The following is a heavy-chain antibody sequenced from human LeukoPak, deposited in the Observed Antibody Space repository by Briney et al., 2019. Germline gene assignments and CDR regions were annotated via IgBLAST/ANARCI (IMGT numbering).Heavy chain of an antibody. CDR1: GGSISSSSYY. CDR3: ARHDVYSSGPTHDY. D-gene: IGHD6-19*01. CDR2: IYYSGST. V-gene: IGHV4-39*01. Sequence: SETLSLTCTVSGGSISSSSYYWGWIRQPPGKGLEWIGSIYYSGSTYYNPSLKSRVTISVDTSKNQFSLKLSSMTAADTAVYYCARHDVYSSGPTHDYWGQGTLVTVSS. J-gene: IGHJ4*02.